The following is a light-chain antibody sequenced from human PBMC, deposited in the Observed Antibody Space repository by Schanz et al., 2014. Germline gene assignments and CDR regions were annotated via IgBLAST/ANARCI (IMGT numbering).Light chain of an antibody. Sequence: EIVLTQSPATLSLSPGERATLSCRASQGVSSYLAWYQQKPGQAPRLLIYGASTRATGIPANFSGSGSGTEFTLTISSLQSEDFAVYYCQQYNKWPLYTFGQGTKLEIK. J-gene: IGKJ2*01. CDR2: GAS. CDR1: QGVSSY. CDR3: QQYNKWPLYT. V-gene: IGKV3-15*01.